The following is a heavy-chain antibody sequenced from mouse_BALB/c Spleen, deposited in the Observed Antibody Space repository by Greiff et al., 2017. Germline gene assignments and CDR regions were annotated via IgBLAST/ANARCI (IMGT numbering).Heavy chain of an antibody. CDR3: ARHGGYDGAWFAY. Sequence: EVQLVESGGDLVKPGGSLKLSCAASGFTFSSYGMSWVRKTPDKRLEWVATISSGGSYTYYPDSVKGRFTISRDNAKNTLYLQMSSLKSEDTAMYYCARHGGYDGAWFAYWGQGTLVTVSA. D-gene: IGHD2-2*01. J-gene: IGHJ3*01. V-gene: IGHV5-6*01. CDR2: ISSGGSYT. CDR1: GFTFSSYG.